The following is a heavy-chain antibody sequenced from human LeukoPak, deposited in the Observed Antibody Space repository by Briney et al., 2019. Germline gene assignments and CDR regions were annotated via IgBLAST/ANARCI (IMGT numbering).Heavy chain of an antibody. D-gene: IGHD3-10*01. CDR3: AKDLKLLWFGELSEADAFEI. CDR1: GFTFSSYA. Sequence: GGSLRLSCAASGFTFSSYAMSWVRQAPGKGLEWVSAISGSGGSTYYADSVKGRFTISRDNSKNTLYLQMNSLRAEDTAVYYCAKDLKLLWFGELSEADAFEIWGQGTMVTVSS. CDR2: ISGSGGST. V-gene: IGHV3-23*01. J-gene: IGHJ3*02.